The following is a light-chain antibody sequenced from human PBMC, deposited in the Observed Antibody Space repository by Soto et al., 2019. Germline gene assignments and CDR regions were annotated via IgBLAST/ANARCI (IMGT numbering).Light chain of an antibody. Sequence: ETVLKQSPGTLSLSPGERATLSCRASQSLTNNYLAWYQQKPGQAPRLLIYAASSRATGIPDRFSGSGSETDFTLTISRLEPEDFAVYYCQQYGSSLPVTFGGGTNVEIK. CDR1: QSLTNNY. J-gene: IGKJ4*01. V-gene: IGKV3-20*01. CDR3: QQYGSSLPVT. CDR2: AAS.